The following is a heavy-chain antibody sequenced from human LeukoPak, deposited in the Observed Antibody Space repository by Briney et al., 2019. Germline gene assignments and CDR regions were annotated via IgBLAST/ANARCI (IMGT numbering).Heavy chain of an antibody. D-gene: IGHD4-17*01. V-gene: IGHV3-23*01. CDR2: ISGSGGST. J-gene: IGHJ6*02. CDR3: AKESDYTYYYGMDV. CDR1: GFTFSSYA. Sequence: GGSLRLSCAASGFTFSSYAMSWVRQAPGKGLEWVSAISGSGGSTYYADSVKGRFAISRDNSKNTLYLQMNSLRAEDTAVYYCAKESDYTYYYGMDVWGQGTTVTVSS.